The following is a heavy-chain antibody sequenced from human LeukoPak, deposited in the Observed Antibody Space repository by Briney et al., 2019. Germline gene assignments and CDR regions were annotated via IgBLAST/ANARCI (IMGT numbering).Heavy chain of an antibody. V-gene: IGHV3-23*01. CDR3: ANQPRLYASGWSWTYHFFGVDV. J-gene: IGHJ6*02. CDR1: GFSFNSYA. CDR2: VSGRGERT. Sequence: GGSLRLSCAASGFSFNSYAMSWVRQAPGKGLEWVSAVSGRGERTYYADFVQGRFTISRDNAKDTVYLQMNSLRAGDTAIYYCANQPRLYASGWSWTYHFFGVDVWGQGTTVTVSS. D-gene: IGHD6-19*01.